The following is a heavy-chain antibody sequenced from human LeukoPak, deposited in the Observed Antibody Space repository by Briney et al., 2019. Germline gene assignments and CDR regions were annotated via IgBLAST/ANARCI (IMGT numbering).Heavy chain of an antibody. J-gene: IGHJ3*02. CDR2: INPNSGGT. CDR1: GYTFTGYY. D-gene: IGHD1-26*01. V-gene: IGHV1-2*02. CDR3: ARDGAEGGSYYGDAFDI. Sequence: ASVKVSCKASGYTFTGYYMHWVRQAPGQGLEWMGWINPNSGGTNYAQKFQGRVTMTRDTSISTAYMELSRLRSDDTAVYYCARDGAEGGSYYGDAFDIWGQGTMVTVSS.